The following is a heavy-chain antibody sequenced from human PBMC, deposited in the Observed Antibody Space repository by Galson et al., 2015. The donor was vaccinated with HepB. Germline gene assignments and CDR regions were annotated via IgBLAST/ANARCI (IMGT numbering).Heavy chain of an antibody. CDR1: GYTFTGYY. D-gene: IGHD6-6*01. CDR3: ARDHIAATTTFDP. Sequence: SVKVSCKASGYTFTGYYMHWVRQAPGQGLEWVGGINPNSGGTNYAHKFQGRVTITRDTSASPAYMELSSLRSEDTAVYYCARDHIAATTTFDPWGQGTMVTVSS. V-gene: IGHV1-2*02. CDR2: INPNSGGT. J-gene: IGHJ5*02.